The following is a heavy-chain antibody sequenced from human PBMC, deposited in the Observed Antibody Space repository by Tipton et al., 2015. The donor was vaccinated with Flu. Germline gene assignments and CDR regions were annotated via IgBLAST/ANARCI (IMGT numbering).Heavy chain of an antibody. D-gene: IGHD5-12*01. V-gene: IGHV4-4*07. CDR3: ARDLRGYSGYTGGDAFDM. CDR2: ISTSGST. CDR1: GGSISTSY. Sequence: TLSLTCTVSGGSISTSYWSWIRQPAGKGLEWIGRISTSGSTNYNASLESRVTLSRDTSKNHTSLRLTSATAADTALYYCARDLRGYSGYTGGDAFDMWGRGIMVFVSS. J-gene: IGHJ3*02.